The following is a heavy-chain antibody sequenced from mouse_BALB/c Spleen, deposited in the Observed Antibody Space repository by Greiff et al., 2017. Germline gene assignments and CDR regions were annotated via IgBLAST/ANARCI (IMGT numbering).Heavy chain of an antibody. CDR3: ARSGKGGHWYFDV. D-gene: IGHD1-3*01. Sequence: EVQLQQSGPELVKPGASVKMSCKASGYTFTSYVMHWVKQKPGQGLEWIGYINPYNDGTKYNEKFKGKATLTSDKSSSTAYMELSSLTSEDSAVYYCARSGKGGHWYFDVWGAGTTVTVSS. CDR1: GYTFTSYV. CDR2: INPYNDGT. J-gene: IGHJ1*01. V-gene: IGHV1-14*01.